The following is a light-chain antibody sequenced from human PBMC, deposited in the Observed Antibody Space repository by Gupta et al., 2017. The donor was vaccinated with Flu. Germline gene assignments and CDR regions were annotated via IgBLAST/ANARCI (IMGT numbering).Light chain of an antibody. J-gene: IGKJ1*01. V-gene: IGKV2-28*01. CDR1: QSLLHSNGYNY. CDR3: RQALQSPRT. Sequence: VTPGEPAPIACRSSQSLLHSNGYNYLDWYLQKPGQSPQLLIYLGSNRASGVPDRFSGSGSGTDFTLRISRVEAEDVGVYYCRQALQSPRTFGQGTKVEIK. CDR2: LGS.